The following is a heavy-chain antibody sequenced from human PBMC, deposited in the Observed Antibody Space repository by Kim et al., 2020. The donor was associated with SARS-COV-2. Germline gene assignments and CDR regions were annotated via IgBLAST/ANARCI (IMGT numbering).Heavy chain of an antibody. J-gene: IGHJ4*02. D-gene: IGHD3-22*01. CDR3: ARADYYDSSGYPSFDY. V-gene: IGHV4-59*01. Sequence: LKSRVTISVDTSKNQFSLKLSSVTAADTAVYYCARADYYDSSGYPSFDYWGQGTLVTVSS.